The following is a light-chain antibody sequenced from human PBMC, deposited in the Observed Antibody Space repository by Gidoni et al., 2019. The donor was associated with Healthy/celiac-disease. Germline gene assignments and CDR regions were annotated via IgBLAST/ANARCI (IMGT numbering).Light chain of an antibody. J-gene: IGLJ2*01. Sequence: HELTQPPPVSVSPGQTARITCSGDALPKQYAYWYQQKPGQAPVLVIYKDSERPSGIPERFSGSSSGTTVTLTISGVQAEDEDDYYCQSADSSGTYPVVFGGGTKLTVL. V-gene: IGLV3-25*02. CDR2: KDS. CDR3: QSADSSGTYPVV. CDR1: ALPKQY.